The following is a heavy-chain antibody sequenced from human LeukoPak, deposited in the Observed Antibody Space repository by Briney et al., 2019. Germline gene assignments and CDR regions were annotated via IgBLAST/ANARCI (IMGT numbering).Heavy chain of an antibody. D-gene: IGHD3-3*01. CDR3: ARDPITIFGVVIARFDY. J-gene: IGHJ4*02. Sequence: SVKVSCKASGYTFTGYYMHWVRQAPGQGLEWMGWINPNSGGTNYAQKFQGRVTVTRDTSISTAYMELSRLRSDDTAVYYCARDPITIFGVVIARFDYWGQGTLVTVSS. CDR1: GYTFTGYY. CDR2: INPNSGGT. V-gene: IGHV1-2*02.